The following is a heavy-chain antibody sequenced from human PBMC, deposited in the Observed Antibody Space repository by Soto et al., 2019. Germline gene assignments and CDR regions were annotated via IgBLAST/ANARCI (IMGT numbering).Heavy chain of an antibody. V-gene: IGHV3-13*01. D-gene: IGHD3-3*01. CDR1: GFTFSSYD. J-gene: IGHJ6*02. Sequence: EVQLVESGGGLVQPGGSLRLSCAASGFTFSSYDMHWVRQATGKGLEWVSAIGTAGDTYYPGSVKGRFTISRENAKNSLYLQMNSLRAGDTAVYYCARAHYDFWSGYYKDYYYGMDVWGQGTTVTVSS. CDR2: IGTAGDT. CDR3: ARAHYDFWSGYYKDYYYGMDV.